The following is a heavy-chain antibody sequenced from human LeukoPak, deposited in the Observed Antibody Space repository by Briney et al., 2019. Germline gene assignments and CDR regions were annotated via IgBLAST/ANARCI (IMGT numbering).Heavy chain of an antibody. CDR1: GVSFSGYY. V-gene: IGHV4-34*01. J-gene: IGHJ6*03. D-gene: IGHD3-10*01. Sequence: PSETLSLTCAVYGVSFSGYYWSWIRQPPGKGLEWIGEINHSGSTNYNPSLKSRVTISVDTSKNQFSLKLSSVTAADTAVYYCARLPYGSGSYKFYYYYMDVWGKGTTVTISS. CDR3: ARLPYGSGSYKFYYYYMDV. CDR2: INHSGST.